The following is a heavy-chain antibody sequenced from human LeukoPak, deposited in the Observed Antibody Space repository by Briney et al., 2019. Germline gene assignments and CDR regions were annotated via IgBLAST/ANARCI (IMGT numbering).Heavy chain of an antibody. V-gene: IGHV4-4*07. CDR2: IYTSGST. J-gene: IGHJ6*03. Sequence: SETLSLTCTVSGGSISSYYWSWIRQPAGKGLEWIGRIYTSGSTNYNPSLKSRVTMSVDTSKNQFSLKLSSVTAADTAVYYYARDRGLYSGSYFDYYYYYMDVWGKGTTVTVSS. D-gene: IGHD1-26*01. CDR1: GGSISSYY. CDR3: ARDRGLYSGSYFDYYYYYMDV.